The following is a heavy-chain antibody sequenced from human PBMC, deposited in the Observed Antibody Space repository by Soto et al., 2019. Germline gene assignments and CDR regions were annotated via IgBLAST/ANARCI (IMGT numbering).Heavy chain of an antibody. J-gene: IGHJ3*02. V-gene: IGHV4-59*01. CDR1: GGSISSYY. CDR2: IYYSGST. CDR3: ARDAYGDYSRAFDI. D-gene: IGHD4-17*01. Sequence: SATLSLTCTVSGGSISSYYWSWIRQPPGKGLEWIGYIYYSGSTNYNPSLKSRVTISVDTSKNQFSLKLSSVTAADTAVYYCARDAYGDYSRAFDIWGQGTMVTVSS.